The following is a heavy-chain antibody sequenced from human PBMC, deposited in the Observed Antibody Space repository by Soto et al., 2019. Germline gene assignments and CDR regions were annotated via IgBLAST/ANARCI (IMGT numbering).Heavy chain of an antibody. Sequence: QLQLQESGPGLVKPSETLSLTCTVSGGSISSRNYCWGWIRQPPGKGLEWIGTMYYSGSIYYNPSLKSRVTIFVDTSKNQFSLKLSSVTAADTAVYYCAREVGSLAPRNYHYSMDVWGQGTTVTVSS. CDR2: MYYSGSI. V-gene: IGHV4-39*02. CDR1: GGSISSRNYC. J-gene: IGHJ6*02. CDR3: AREVGSLAPRNYHYSMDV. D-gene: IGHD3-10*01.